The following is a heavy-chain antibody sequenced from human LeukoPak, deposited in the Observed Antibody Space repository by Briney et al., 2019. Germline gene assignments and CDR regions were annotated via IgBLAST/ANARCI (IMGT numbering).Heavy chain of an antibody. Sequence: PGGSLRLSCAASGFTFSSYEMNWVRQAPGKGLEWVSYISSSGSTIYYANSVKGRFTISRDNAKNSLYLQMNSLRAEDTAVYYCARVGLRYGGNAPDYWGQGTLVTVSS. V-gene: IGHV3-48*03. J-gene: IGHJ4*02. D-gene: IGHD4-23*01. CDR2: ISSSGSTI. CDR1: GFTFSSYE. CDR3: ARVGLRYGGNAPDY.